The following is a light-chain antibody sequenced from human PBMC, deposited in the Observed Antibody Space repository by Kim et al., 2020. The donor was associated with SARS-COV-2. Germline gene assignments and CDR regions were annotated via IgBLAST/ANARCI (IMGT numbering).Light chain of an antibody. CDR3: QHYGSSLWT. CDR1: QTIPSTS. V-gene: IGKV3-20*01. Sequence: YPGEGATLSCRASQTIPSTSLGWYQQKPGQAPRLLIYGTSTRATGIPDRFSGRGSGTDFSLTISRLEADDFAVFYCQHYGSSLWTFGQGTKVDIK. J-gene: IGKJ1*01. CDR2: GTS.